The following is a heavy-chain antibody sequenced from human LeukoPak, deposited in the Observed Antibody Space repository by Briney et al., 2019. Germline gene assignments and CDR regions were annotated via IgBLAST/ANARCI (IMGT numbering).Heavy chain of an antibody. D-gene: IGHD3-9*01. Sequence: PGGSLRLSCAASGFIFDDYAMHWVRRTPGKGLQWVSGRTRNNAVIGYVDSVKGRFTISRDSAKNSLYLQMDSLRPDDTAFYYCARGDILTTRQLDSWGLGTLVTVSS. CDR3: ARGDILTTRQLDS. V-gene: IGHV3-9*01. CDR2: RTRNNAVI. CDR1: GFIFDDYA. J-gene: IGHJ4*02.